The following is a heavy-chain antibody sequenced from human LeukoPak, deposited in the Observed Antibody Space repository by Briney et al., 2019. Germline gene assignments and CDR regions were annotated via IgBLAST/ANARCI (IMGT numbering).Heavy chain of an antibody. J-gene: IGHJ6*03. CDR2: IYYSGST. D-gene: IGHD1-26*01. CDR3: ARQVRIVGATKAGYMDV. Sequence: WVRQPPGKGLEWIGSIYYSGSTYYNPSLKSRVTISVDTSKNQFSLKLSSVTAADTAVYYCARQVRIVGATKAGYMDVWGKGTTVTVSS. V-gene: IGHV4-39*01.